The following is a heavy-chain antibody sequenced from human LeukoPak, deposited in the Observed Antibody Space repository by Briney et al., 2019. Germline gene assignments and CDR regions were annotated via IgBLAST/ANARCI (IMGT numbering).Heavy chain of an antibody. D-gene: IGHD2-2*01. Sequence: QPGGSLRLSCAASGYTFSSYEMNWVRQAPGKGLEWVSYISNSGSTIYYADSVKGRFTISRDNAKNSLYLQMNSLRAEDTAVYYCARDGGYCSSPNCHIDYWGQGTLSPSPQ. V-gene: IGHV3-48*03. CDR1: GYTFSSYE. J-gene: IGHJ4*02. CDR2: ISNSGSTI. CDR3: ARDGGYCSSPNCHIDY.